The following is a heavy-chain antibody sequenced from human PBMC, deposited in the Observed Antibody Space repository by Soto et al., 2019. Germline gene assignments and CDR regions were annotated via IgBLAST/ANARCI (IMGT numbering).Heavy chain of an antibody. Sequence: QVQLVQSGAEVKKPGSSVKVSCKASGGTFSSYTISWVRQAPGQGLEWMGRIIPILGIANYAQKFQGRVTITADKSTSTAYMELSSLGSEDTAVYYCARGIMTYYYGSGSSDDAFDIWGQGTMVTVSS. J-gene: IGHJ3*02. V-gene: IGHV1-69*02. CDR1: GGTFSSYT. CDR2: IIPILGIA. D-gene: IGHD3-10*01. CDR3: ARGIMTYYYGSGSSDDAFDI.